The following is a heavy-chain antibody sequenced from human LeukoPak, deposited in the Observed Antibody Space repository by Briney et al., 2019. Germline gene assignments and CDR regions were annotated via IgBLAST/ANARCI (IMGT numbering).Heavy chain of an antibody. J-gene: IGHJ4*02. D-gene: IGHD1-26*01. CDR3: VGATTTTTIFAY. CDR1: GFTVGSNY. CDR2: IYSGGTT. Sequence: GGSLRLSCAASGFTVGSNYMTWVRQAPGNGLQYISSIYSGGTTFYADALKDRFIISRDNAKNTVSLEIRSLRAEDTAVYYCVGATTTTTIFAYWGQGTLLTVSS. V-gene: IGHV3-66*01.